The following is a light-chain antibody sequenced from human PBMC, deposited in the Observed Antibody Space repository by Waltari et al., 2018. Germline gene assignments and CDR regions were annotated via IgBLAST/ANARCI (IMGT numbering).Light chain of an antibody. J-gene: IGLJ2*01. Sequence: QSVLTQPPSVSGAPGQRVTISCTGTSPNIGAGQHVHWYQQLPGTAPKLLIYGNNNRPSGVPDRFSGSKSGTSASLAITGLQAEDEADYYCQSYDSSLRASVFGGGTKLTVL. CDR3: QSYDSSLRASV. CDR1: SPNIGAGQH. V-gene: IGLV1-40*01. CDR2: GNN.